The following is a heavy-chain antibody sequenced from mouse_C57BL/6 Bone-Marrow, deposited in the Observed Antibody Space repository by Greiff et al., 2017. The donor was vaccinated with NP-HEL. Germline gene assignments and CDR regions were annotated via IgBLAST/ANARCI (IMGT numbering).Heavy chain of an antibody. CDR3: ARYYYGSSYDYFDY. V-gene: IGHV1-81*01. J-gene: IGHJ2*01. CDR2: IYPRSGNT. D-gene: IGHD1-1*01. CDR1: GYTFTSYG. Sequence: QVQLQQSGAELARPGASVKLSCKASGYTFTSYGISWVKQRTGQGLGWIGEIYPRSGNTYYNEKFKGKATLTADKSSSTAYMELRSLTSEDSAVYFCARYYYGSSYDYFDYWGQGTTLTVSS.